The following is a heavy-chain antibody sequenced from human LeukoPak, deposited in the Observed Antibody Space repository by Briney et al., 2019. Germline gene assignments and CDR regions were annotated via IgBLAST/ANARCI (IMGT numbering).Heavy chain of an antibody. CDR1: GFTFSSYS. CDR2: ISSSSSYI. D-gene: IGHD1-26*01. Sequence: GGSLRLSCAASGFTFSSYSMNWVRQAPGKGLEWVSSISSSSSYIYYADSVKGRFTISRDNSKNTLYLQMNSLRAEDTAVYYCARNKEWELLVRYWGQGTLVTVSS. V-gene: IGHV3-21*01. J-gene: IGHJ4*02. CDR3: ARNKEWELLVRY.